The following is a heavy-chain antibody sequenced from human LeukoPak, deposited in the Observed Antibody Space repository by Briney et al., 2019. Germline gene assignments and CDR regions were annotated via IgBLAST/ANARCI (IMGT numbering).Heavy chain of an antibody. CDR3: AKDGGRELELPSSVGY. D-gene: IGHD1-7*01. CDR1: KLTFSSYN. V-gene: IGHV3-48*01. J-gene: IGHJ4*02. CDR2: ITTSSSTI. Sequence: GGSLRLSCAASKLTFSSYNMNWVRQAPGKGLEWVSFITTSSSTIYYADSVKGRFTISRDNDKNSLYLQMNSLRAEDTAVYYCAKDGGRELELPSSVGYWGQGTLVTVSS.